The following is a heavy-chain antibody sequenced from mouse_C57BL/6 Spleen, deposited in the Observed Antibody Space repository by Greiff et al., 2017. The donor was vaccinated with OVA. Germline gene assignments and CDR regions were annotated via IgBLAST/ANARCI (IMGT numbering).Heavy chain of an antibody. J-gene: IGHJ2*01. CDR2: INPNNGGT. Sequence: EVQLQQSGPELVKPGASVKISCKASGYTFTDYYMNWVKQSPGKSLEWIGDINPNNGGTSYNQKFKGKATLTVDKSSSTAYIELRSLTSEDSAVYYGASDGLNYYGSSYDYGGKGTTLTVS. V-gene: IGHV1-26*01. D-gene: IGHD1-1*01. CDR3: ASDGLNYYGSSYDY. CDR1: GYTFTDYY.